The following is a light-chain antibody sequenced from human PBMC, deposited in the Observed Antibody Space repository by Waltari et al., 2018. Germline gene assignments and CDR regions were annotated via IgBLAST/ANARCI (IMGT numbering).Light chain of an antibody. CDR2: DVT. CDR1: RSDVGGYSY. V-gene: IGLV2-14*03. CDR3: SSYTSSSTLNV. J-gene: IGLJ1*01. Sequence: QSALTQPASLSGSPGQSITISCTGTRSDVGGYSYVSWYQLHPGKAPKLMIYDVTKRPSGVSNRFSGSKSGNTASLTISGLQAEDEADYYCSSYTSSSTLNVFGTGTKVTVL.